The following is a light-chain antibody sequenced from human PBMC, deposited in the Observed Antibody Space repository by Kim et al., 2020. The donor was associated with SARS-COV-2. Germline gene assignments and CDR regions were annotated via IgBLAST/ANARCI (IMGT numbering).Light chain of an antibody. CDR3: QSSDSGVVV. CDR1: RLGDKY. CDR2: QDN. J-gene: IGLJ2*01. V-gene: IGLV3-1*01. Sequence: VSPGQTAIIACSEDRLGDKYGCWYQKNPGQSPVIVLYQDNKRPSGFPERFAGSTSGNTATLTISGAQAMDEADYYCQSSDSGVVVFGGGTQLTV.